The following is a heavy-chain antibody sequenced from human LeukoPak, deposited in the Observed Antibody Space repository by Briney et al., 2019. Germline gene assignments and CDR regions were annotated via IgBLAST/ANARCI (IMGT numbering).Heavy chain of an antibody. CDR3: AKWDFFGDYFTFDP. CDR2: IKFDESET. Sequence: PGGSLRLSCEASGSTFGRDWMSWVRQAPGKGLEWVATIKFDESETYYVDSVKGRFAVSRDNGQNSLFLQMSSLRVEDTALYFCAKWDFFGDYFTFDPRGQGVLVIVSS. CDR1: GSTFGRDW. J-gene: IGHJ5*02. V-gene: IGHV3-7*01. D-gene: IGHD2/OR15-2a*01.